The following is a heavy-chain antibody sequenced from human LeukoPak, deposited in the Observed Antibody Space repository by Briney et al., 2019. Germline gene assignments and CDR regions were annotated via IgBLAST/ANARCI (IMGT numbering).Heavy chain of an antibody. CDR1: GFTFSTYG. Sequence: GGSLRLSCAASGFTFSTYGMHWVRQAPGKGLEWVSLIWYDGTNKYYADSVKGRFTISRDNSKNTLNLQMHRLRVEDTAVYYRTRVMWDSSGYPIDYWGQGSLVTVSS. J-gene: IGHJ4*02. D-gene: IGHD3-22*01. V-gene: IGHV3-33*01. CDR3: TRVMWDSSGYPIDY. CDR2: IWYDGTNK.